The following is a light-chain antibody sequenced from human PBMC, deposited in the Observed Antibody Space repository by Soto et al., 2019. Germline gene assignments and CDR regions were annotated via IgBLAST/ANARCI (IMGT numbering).Light chain of an antibody. CDR3: SSYTSSSTF. V-gene: IGLV2-14*01. Sequence: SLLPKPTSVYVAPGQSITISCPGTSSDVGGYNYVSWYQQHPGKAPKLMIYDVSNRPSGVSNRFSGSKSGNTASLTISGLQAEDEADYYCSSYTSSSTFFGTGTKVTVL. CDR2: DVS. CDR1: SSDVGGYNY. J-gene: IGLJ1*01.